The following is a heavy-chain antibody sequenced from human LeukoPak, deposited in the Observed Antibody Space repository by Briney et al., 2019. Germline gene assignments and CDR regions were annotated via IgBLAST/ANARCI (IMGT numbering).Heavy chain of an antibody. V-gene: IGHV3-23*01. Sequence: GGSLRLSCAASGFTFTNYAMSWVRQAPGKGLEWVSGISDVEKIPYYSDSVKGRFTISRDNSKKTVYLQMNNLRAEDTAVYFCARHDSYIPYWGQGIPVTVSS. CDR2: ISDVEKIP. CDR1: GFTFTNYA. CDR3: ARHDSYIPY. D-gene: IGHD3-10*01. J-gene: IGHJ4*02.